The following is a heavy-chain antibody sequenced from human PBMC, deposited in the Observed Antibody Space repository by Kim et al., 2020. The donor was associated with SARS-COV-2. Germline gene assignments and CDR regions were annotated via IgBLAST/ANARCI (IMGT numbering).Heavy chain of an antibody. CDR1: GGSISSSSYY. V-gene: IGHV4-39*01. CDR2: IYYSAST. Sequence: SETLSLTCTVSGGSISSSSYYWGWIRQPPGKGLEWIGSIYYSASTYYNPSLKIRVTISVDTSKNQFSLKLSSVYAADTAVYYCASTSLRYFVWLSQSHYYYGMDVWGQVTTVTVSS. D-gene: IGHD3-9*01. CDR3: ASTSLRYFVWLSQSHYYYGMDV. J-gene: IGHJ6*02.